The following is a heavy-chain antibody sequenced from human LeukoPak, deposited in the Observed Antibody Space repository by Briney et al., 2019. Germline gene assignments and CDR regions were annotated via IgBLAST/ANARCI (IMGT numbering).Heavy chain of an antibody. CDR2: IYPGDSDT. CDR3: ARRDYGGKHFDY. J-gene: IGHJ4*02. Sequence: GESLQISCQGSGYAFNSYWIAWVRPVPGKGLEWMGIIYPGDSDTRYSPSFQGQVTISADKSISTAYLQWSSLKASDTAMYYCARRDYGGKHFDYWGQGTLVTVSS. CDR1: GYAFNSYW. D-gene: IGHD4-23*01. V-gene: IGHV5-51*01.